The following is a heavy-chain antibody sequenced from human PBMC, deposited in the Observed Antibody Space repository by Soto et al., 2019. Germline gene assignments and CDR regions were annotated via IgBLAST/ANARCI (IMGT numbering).Heavy chain of an antibody. CDR1: GGSISSGGYY. J-gene: IGHJ4*02. CDR2: IYYSGST. CDR3: ARLTNYWGHSDY. D-gene: IGHD1-7*01. V-gene: IGHV4-31*03. Sequence: SETLSLTCTVSGGSISSGGYYWSWIRQHPGKGLEWIGYIYYSGSTYYNPSLKSRVTISVDTSKNQFSLKLSSVTAADTAVYYCARLTNYWGHSDYWGQGTLVTVSS.